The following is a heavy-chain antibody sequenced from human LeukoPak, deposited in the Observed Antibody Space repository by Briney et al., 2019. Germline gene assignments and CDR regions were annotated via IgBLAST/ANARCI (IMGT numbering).Heavy chain of an antibody. V-gene: IGHV4-39*07. J-gene: IGHJ6*03. D-gene: IGHD1-1*01. CDR3: ARERLSYYYMDA. CDR2: IYYNGDT. CDR1: GGSIGSSTYY. Sequence: PETLSLTCTVPGGSIGSSTYYWVWIRQPPGKGLEWIGSIYYNGDTYYSPSLQSRVSISVATSKNQFSLKLGSVTAADTAVYYCARERLSYYYMDAWGKGTTVTVSS.